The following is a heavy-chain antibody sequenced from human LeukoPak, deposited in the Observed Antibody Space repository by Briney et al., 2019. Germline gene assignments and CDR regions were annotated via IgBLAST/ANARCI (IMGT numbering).Heavy chain of an antibody. CDR3: AKTSKEPYYFDY. CDR2: ISSSSSYI. Sequence: PGGSLRLSCAASGFTFSSYSMNWVRQAPGKGLEWVSSISSSSSYIYYADSVKGRFTISRDNAKNSLYLQMNSLRAEDTAVYYCAKTSKEPYYFDYWRQGTLVTVSS. CDR1: GFTFSSYS. V-gene: IGHV3-21*01. J-gene: IGHJ4*02. D-gene: IGHD1-26*01.